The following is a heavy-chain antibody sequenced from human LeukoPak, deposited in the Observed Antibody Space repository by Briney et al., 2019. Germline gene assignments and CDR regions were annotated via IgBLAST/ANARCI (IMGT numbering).Heavy chain of an antibody. CDR1: GVTFSTYG. CDR3: AKDRWARLSSSGRGGFDY. Sequence: PGGSLRLSCAASGVTFSTYGMHWVRQAPGKGLEWVAVISYDGSNKDYADSVKGRFTISRDNSKNTFYLQMNSLTAEDTAVYYCAKDRWARLSSSGRGGFDYWGQGTLVTASS. CDR2: ISYDGSNK. V-gene: IGHV3-30*18. D-gene: IGHD6-19*01. J-gene: IGHJ4*02.